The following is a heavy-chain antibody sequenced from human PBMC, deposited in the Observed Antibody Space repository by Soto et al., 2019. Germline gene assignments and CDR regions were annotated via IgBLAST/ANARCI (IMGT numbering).Heavy chain of an antibody. Sequence: SVKVSCKASGGTFSSYTISWVRQAPGQGLEWMGRIIPILGIANYAQKFQGRVTITADKSTSTAYMELSSLRSEDTAVYYCARGYCSGGSCYYYMDVWGKGTTVTVSS. CDR1: GGTFSSYT. D-gene: IGHD2-15*01. CDR2: IIPILGIA. J-gene: IGHJ6*03. CDR3: ARGYCSGGSCYYYMDV. V-gene: IGHV1-69*02.